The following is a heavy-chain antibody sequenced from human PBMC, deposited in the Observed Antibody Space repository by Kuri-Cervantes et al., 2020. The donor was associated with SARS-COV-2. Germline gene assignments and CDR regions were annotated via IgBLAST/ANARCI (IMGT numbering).Heavy chain of an antibody. CDR2: IWYDGSNK. J-gene: IGHJ5*02. CDR1: GFTFSSYG. V-gene: IGHV3-33*08. D-gene: IGHD2-2*01. CDR3: ARGGDIVVVPAAIEFLRRFDP. Sequence: GGSLRLSCAASGFTFSSYGMHWVRQATGKGLEWVAVIWYDGSNKYYADSVKGRFTISRDNSKNTLYLQMNSLRAEDTAVYYCARGGDIVVVPAAIEFLRRFDPWGQGTLVTVSS.